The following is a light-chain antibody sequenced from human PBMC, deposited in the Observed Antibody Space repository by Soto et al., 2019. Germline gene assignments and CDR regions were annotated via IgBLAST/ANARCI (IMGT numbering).Light chain of an antibody. Sequence: SQFTHSPSSLCASVXDRVTITWRANQRISNYLCWSQQKPGKAPXLPXYAASTLQTGGPSRFSGSGSGTDFTRTISSLQPEDFATYYCQQLDSYPITFGQGTRLEIK. V-gene: IGKV1-9*01. CDR1: QRISNY. J-gene: IGKJ5*01. CDR3: QQLDSYPIT. CDR2: AAS.